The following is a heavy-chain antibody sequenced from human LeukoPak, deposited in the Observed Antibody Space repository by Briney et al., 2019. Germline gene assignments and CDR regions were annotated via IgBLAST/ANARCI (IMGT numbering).Heavy chain of an antibody. Sequence: GGSLRLSCAASGFTFSNAWMSWVRQAPGKGLEWVGRIESKTDGGTTDYAAPVKGRFTISRDDSKNTLYLQMNSLKTEDTAVYYCTTGWYYYGSGSYPQKFDYWGQGTLVTVSS. CDR3: TTGWYYYGSGSYPQKFDY. V-gene: IGHV3-15*04. CDR1: GFTFSNAW. CDR2: IESKTDGGTT. J-gene: IGHJ4*02. D-gene: IGHD3-10*01.